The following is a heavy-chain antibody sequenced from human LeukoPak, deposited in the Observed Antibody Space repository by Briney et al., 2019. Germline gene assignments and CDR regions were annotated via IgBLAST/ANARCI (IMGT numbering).Heavy chain of an antibody. J-gene: IGHJ4*02. CDR2: ISWNSGSI. V-gene: IGHV3-9*01. Sequence: GGSLRLSCAASGFTFDDYAMHWVRQAPGKGLEWVSGISWNSGSIGYADSVKGRFTISRDNAKNSLYLQMNSLRAEDTALYYCAKDKAGRGIHYFDYWGQGTLVTVSS. D-gene: IGHD6-13*01. CDR3: AKDKAGRGIHYFDY. CDR1: GFTFDDYA.